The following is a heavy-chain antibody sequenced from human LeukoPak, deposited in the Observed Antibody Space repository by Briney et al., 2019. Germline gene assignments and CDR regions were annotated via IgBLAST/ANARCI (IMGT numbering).Heavy chain of an antibody. J-gene: IGHJ4*02. V-gene: IGHV1-3*01. CDR1: GYTFFTSD. Sequence: ASEKVSCKASGYTFFTSDMLWVRHAPAQRLEWMEWINAGSGDTKYSQKFQGRVTFTRDTSASTAYMALSSRRFEDTAVYCCAREQSSGSYPAYWGQGTLVTVS. CDR2: INAGSGDT. D-gene: IGHD3-10*01. CDR3: AREQSSGSYPAY.